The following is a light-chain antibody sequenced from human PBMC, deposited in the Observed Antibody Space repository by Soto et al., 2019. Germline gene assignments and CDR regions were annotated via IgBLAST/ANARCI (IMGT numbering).Light chain of an antibody. J-gene: IGKJ4*01. CDR2: GAS. CDR1: QSISSGY. V-gene: IGKV3-20*01. Sequence: ETVLTQSPGTLSLSPGERATLSCRASQSISSGYLAWYQQRPGQAPRLLISGASNRATGIPDRFSGSGSGTAFPLTISRLEPEDFAVYYCQQYGGSPLVTFGGGTKVEI. CDR3: QQYGGSPLVT.